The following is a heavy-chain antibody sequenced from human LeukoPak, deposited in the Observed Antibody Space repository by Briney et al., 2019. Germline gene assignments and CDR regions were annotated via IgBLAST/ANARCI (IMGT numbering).Heavy chain of an antibody. J-gene: IGHJ4*02. V-gene: IGHV7-4-1*01. CDR1: GYTFTTYA. D-gene: IGHD1-26*01. CDR3: ARLPSGSRAVYYFDY. Sequence: ASVKVSCEASGYTFTTYAMNWVRQAPGQGLEWMGWINTNTGNPTYVQGFTGRFVFSLDTSVSTAYLQISSLRPEDTAVYYCARLPSGSRAVYYFDYWGQGTLVTVSS. CDR2: INTNTGNP.